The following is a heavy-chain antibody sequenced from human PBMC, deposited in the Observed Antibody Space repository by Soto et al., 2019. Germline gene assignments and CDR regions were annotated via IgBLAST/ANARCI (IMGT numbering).Heavy chain of an antibody. V-gene: IGHV3-7*05. Sequence: GGSLRLSCAASGFTFSSYWMSWVRQAPGKGLEWVANIKQDGSEKYYVDSVKGRFTISRDNAKNSLYLQMNSLRAEDTAVYYCARGFVLLRYFDWLSPPYFDYWGQGTLVTVSS. CDR2: IKQDGSEK. D-gene: IGHD3-9*01. J-gene: IGHJ4*02. CDR1: GFTFSSYW. CDR3: ARGFVLLRYFDWLSPPYFDY.